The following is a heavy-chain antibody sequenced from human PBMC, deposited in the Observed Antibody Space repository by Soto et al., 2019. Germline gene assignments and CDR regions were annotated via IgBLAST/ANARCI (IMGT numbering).Heavy chain of an antibody. D-gene: IGHD3-22*01. CDR1: GFTFSSYA. CDR2: ISYDGSNK. Sequence: PGGSLRLSCAASGFTFSSYAMHWVRQAPGKGLEWVAVISYDGSNKYYADSVKGRFTISRDNSKNTLYLKMNSLRAEDTAVYYWARYHDSSGYSVFDYWGQGTLVTVSS. J-gene: IGHJ4*02. V-gene: IGHV3-30-3*01. CDR3: ARYHDSSGYSVFDY.